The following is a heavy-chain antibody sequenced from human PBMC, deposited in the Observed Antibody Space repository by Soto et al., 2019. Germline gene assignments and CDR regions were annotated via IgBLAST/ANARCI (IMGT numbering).Heavy chain of an antibody. CDR3: ARAHLPYYDILTGYYYYGMDV. CDR2: IIPIFGTA. CDR1: GGTFSSYA. V-gene: IGHV1-69*06. Sequence: QVQLVQSGAEVKKPGSSVKVSCKASGGTFSSYAISWVRQAPRQGLEWMGGIIPIFGTANYAQKFQGRVTITADKSTSTAYMELSSLRSEDTAVYYCARAHLPYYDILTGYYYYGMDVWGQGTTVTVSS. J-gene: IGHJ6*02. D-gene: IGHD3-9*01.